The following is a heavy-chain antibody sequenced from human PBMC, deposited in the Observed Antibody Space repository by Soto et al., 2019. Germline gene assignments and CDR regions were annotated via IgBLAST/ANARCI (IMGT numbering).Heavy chain of an antibody. V-gene: IGHV5-51*01. CDR2: LYPGDSDT. CDR3: GRPSRPRNNYYCMGV. J-gene: IGHJ6*04. D-gene: IGHD2-2*01. CDR1: GYSFTSYW. Sequence: PEESVKISGXGSGYSFTSYWFGWVRQKPGKGIEWTGILYPGDSDTRYSPSCQCQVTSSADNSSSTAYLQWSSHRAADTATYSCGRPSRPRNNYYCMGVWGKGTTVTVSS.